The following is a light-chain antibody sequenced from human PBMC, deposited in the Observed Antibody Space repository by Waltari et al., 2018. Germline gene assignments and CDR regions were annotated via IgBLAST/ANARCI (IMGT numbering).Light chain of an antibody. V-gene: IGKV1-39*01. Sequence: DIQMTQSPSSLSASVGDRVTITCRASQSISSYLNWYQQKPGKAPKLLIYAASSLQSGVPSRFSGSGSGTDFTLTISRLEPEDFAVYYCQQYGSSLTFGGGTKV. CDR1: QSISSY. CDR2: AAS. J-gene: IGKJ4*01. CDR3: QQYGSSLT.